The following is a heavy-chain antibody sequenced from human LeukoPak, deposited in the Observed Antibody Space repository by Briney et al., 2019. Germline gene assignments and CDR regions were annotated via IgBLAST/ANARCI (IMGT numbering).Heavy chain of an antibody. CDR3: ARDGLGVSHYDALTGYYKGGWVDP. J-gene: IGHJ5*02. CDR2: INPNSGGT. Sequence: ASVKVSCKASGYTFTTYGISWVRQAPGQGLEWMGWINPNSGGTNYAQKFQGRVTMTRDTSISTAYMELSRLRSDDTAVYYCARDGLGVSHYDALTGYYKGGWVDPWGQGTLVTVSS. V-gene: IGHV1-2*02. CDR1: GYTFTTYG. D-gene: IGHD3-9*01.